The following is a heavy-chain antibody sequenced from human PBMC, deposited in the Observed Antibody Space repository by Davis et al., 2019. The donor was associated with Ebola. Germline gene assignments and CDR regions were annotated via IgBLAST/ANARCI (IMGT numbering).Heavy chain of an antibody. J-gene: IGHJ4*02. CDR1: GFTFNNYN. D-gene: IGHD3-10*01. V-gene: IGHV3-30*04. Sequence: PGGSLRLSCAASGFTFNNYNLHWVRQTPGTGLEWLAAISFDASRIYYADSVKGRFIISRDNSKSTLYLQINILTTEDTATYYCARGDTGDDASNLDHWDQGTLVTVSS. CDR2: ISFDASRI. CDR3: ARGDTGDDASNLDH.